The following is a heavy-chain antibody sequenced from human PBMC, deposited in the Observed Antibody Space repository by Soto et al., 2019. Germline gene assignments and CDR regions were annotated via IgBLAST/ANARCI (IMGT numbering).Heavy chain of an antibody. CDR2: IYYSGNT. Sequence: TSETLSLTCTVSGGSISSYFWSWIRQPPGKGLEWIGYIYYSGNTNYNPSLKSRVTISIDTSKNQFSLKLSSVTAADTAVYYCARGNSWYNYWGQGTLVTVSS. D-gene: IGHD6-13*01. V-gene: IGHV4-59*01. J-gene: IGHJ4*02. CDR3: ARGNSWYNY. CDR1: GGSISSYF.